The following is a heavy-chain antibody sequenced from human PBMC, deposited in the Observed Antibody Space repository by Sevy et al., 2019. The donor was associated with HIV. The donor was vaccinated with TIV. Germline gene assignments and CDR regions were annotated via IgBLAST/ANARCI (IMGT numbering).Heavy chain of an antibody. CDR3: ARDPLLGIAREVARGGY. D-gene: IGHD2-2*03. V-gene: IGHV3-11*01. CDR2: ISGSGIT. J-gene: IGHJ4*02. Sequence: GGSLRISCSGSGFIFSDYYMSWIRQAPGRGLEWVSYISGSGITYYADSVEGRFTISRDNARNSLYLQMNSLRADDTAVYYCARDPLLGIAREVARGGYWGQGTLVTVSS. CDR1: GFIFSDYY.